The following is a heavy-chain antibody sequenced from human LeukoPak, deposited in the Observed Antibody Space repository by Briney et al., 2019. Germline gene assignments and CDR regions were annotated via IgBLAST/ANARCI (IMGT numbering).Heavy chain of an antibody. CDR3: ARGSEEKRRSLWFGGTRKGAFDI. CDR1: GYTFTSYY. D-gene: IGHD3-10*01. V-gene: IGHV1-46*01. J-gene: IGHJ3*02. CDR2: INPSGGST. Sequence: GASVKVSCKASGYTFTSYYMHWVRQAPGQGLEWMGIINPSGGSTSYAQKFQGRVTMTRDTSTSTVYMELRSLRSDDTAVYYCARGSEEKRRSLWFGGTRKGAFDIWGQGTMVTVSS.